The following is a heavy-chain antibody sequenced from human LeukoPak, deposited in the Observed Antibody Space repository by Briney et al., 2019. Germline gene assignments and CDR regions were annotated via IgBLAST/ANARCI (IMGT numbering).Heavy chain of an antibody. CDR1: GGSISSYY. J-gene: IGHJ4*02. CDR3: ARGGYSYGSFDY. CDR2: IYTSGRT. V-gene: IGHV4-4*07. Sequence: SETLSLTCTVSGGSISSYYWGWIRQPAGKGLEWIGRIYTSGRTNYNPSLKSRVTMSVDTSKNQFSLKLSSVTAADTAVYYCARGGYSYGSFDYWGQGTLVTVSS. D-gene: IGHD5-18*01.